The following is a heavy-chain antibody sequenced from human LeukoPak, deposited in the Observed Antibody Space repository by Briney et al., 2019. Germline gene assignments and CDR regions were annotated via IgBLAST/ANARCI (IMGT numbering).Heavy chain of an antibody. D-gene: IGHD6-19*01. CDR3: ARLGSSAWYADY. J-gene: IGHJ4*02. CDR1: GYTFTSCW. Sequence: GESLKISCKGSGYTFTSCWVGWVRQMPGKGLEWMGIIYPGDSDTRYSPSFQGQVTISADKSISTAYLQWNSLKASDTAMYYCARLGSSAWYADYWGQGTLVTVSS. V-gene: IGHV5-51*01. CDR2: IYPGDSDT.